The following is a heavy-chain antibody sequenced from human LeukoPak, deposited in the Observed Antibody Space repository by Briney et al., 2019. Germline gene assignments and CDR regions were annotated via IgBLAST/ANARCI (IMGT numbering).Heavy chain of an antibody. CDR1: GFTFSSYE. CDR2: ISGSGVST. J-gene: IGHJ4*02. Sequence: GGSLRLSCAASGFTFSSYEMSWVRQAPGKGLEWVSGISGSGVSTYYADSVKGRFTISRDNSKKTLSLQMNSLRAEDTGVYYCRKKAVSVTYAANYSFDYWGQGTLVTVSS. D-gene: IGHD2-21*01. CDR3: RKKAVSVTYAANYSFDY. V-gene: IGHV3-23*01.